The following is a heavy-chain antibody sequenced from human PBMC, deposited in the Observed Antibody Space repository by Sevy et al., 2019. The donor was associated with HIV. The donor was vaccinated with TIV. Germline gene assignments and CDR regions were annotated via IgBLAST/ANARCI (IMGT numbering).Heavy chain of an antibody. CDR2: VSQSGSA. D-gene: IGHD2-15*01. CDR1: GVSFSDYY. Sequence: SETLSLTCAVSGVSFSDYYWAWIRQPPGKGLEWIGEVSQSGSANYNPSLRSRVIMSLDTSNNHFSLKLTSVTAADTAVYYCARGPLFSPEYCSGGTCPTIDYWSQGTLATVSS. CDR3: ARGPLFSPEYCSGGTCPTIDY. J-gene: IGHJ4*02. V-gene: IGHV4-34*01.